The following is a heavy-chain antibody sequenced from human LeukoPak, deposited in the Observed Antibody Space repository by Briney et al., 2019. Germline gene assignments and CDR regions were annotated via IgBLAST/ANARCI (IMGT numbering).Heavy chain of an antibody. CDR3: ASGWNYIDS. CDR1: GDSVSSSSAT. J-gene: IGHJ4*02. CDR2: TNYRSQWYN. V-gene: IGHV6-1*01. Sequence: SQTLSLTCAISGDSVSSSSATWSWIRQSPSSGLECLGRTNYRSQWYNDYAVSVRSRITINPDTSKNQFSLHLNSVTPEDTAVYYCASGWNYIDSWGQGTLVTVSS. D-gene: IGHD6-19*01.